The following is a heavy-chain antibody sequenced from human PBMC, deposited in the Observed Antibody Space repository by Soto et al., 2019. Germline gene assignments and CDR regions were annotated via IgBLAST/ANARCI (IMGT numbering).Heavy chain of an antibody. V-gene: IGHV4-59*08. CDR2: IYYSGST. J-gene: IGHJ4*02. CDR1: GGPISSYY. Sequence: SETLSLTCTVSGGPISSYYWSWIRQPPGKGLEWIGYIYYSGSTNYNPSLKSRVTISVDTSKNQFSLKLSSVTAADTAVYYCATSTYGSGSPFDFDYWGQGTLVTVSS. CDR3: ATSTYGSGSPFDFDY. D-gene: IGHD3-10*01.